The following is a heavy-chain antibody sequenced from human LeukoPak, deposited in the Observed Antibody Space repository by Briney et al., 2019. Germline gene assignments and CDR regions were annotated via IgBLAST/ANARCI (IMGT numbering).Heavy chain of an antibody. CDR1: GYTFTSYD. J-gene: IGHJ6*04. CDR2: MNPNSGNT. CDR3: ARWGVDTAMVGGDV. V-gene: IGHV1-8*01. Sequence: ASVKVSCKASGYTFTSYDINWVRQATGQGLEWMGWMNPNSGNTGYAQKFQGRVTMTRNTSISTAYMELSSLRSEDTAVYYCARWGVDTAMVGGDVWGKGPRSPSPQ. D-gene: IGHD5-18*01.